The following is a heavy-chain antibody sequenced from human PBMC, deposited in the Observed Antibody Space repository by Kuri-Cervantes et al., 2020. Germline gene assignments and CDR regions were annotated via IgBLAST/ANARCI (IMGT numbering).Heavy chain of an antibody. CDR1: GDSVSSGNDH. D-gene: IGHD3-22*01. J-gene: IGHJ4*02. V-gene: IGHV4-61*01. CDR3: TRLTGDYYDSDGQSYYFDS. CDR2: IYYSGTT. Sequence: SETLSLTCNVSGDSVSSGNDHWNWIRQPPGKGLEWIGYIYYSGTTNYNPSLKSRVTISVDTSKNQLSLKLNSVTAADTATYFCTRLTGDYYDSDGQSYYFDSWGQGTLVTDSS.